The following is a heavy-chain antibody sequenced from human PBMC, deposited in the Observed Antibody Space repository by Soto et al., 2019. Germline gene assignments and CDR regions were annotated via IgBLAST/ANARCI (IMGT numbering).Heavy chain of an antibody. V-gene: IGHV1-46*01. CDR2: INPSGGST. Sequence: QVQLVQSGAEVKKPGASVKVSCKASGYTFTSYYMHWVRQAPGQGLEWMGIINPSGGSTSYAQKFQGRVTMTRDTSTSTVYMELSSLRSEDTAVYYCARGNCGGDCYPTRPFDYWGQGTLVTVSS. CDR3: ARGNCGGDCYPTRPFDY. J-gene: IGHJ4*02. CDR1: GYTFTSYY. D-gene: IGHD2-21*02.